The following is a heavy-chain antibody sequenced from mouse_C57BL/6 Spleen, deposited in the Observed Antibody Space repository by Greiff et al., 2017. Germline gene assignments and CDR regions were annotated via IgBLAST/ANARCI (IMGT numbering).Heavy chain of an antibody. D-gene: IGHD1-1*01. CDR3: ARSPKGYGRSPYFDV. V-gene: IGHV1-18*01. CDR2: INPNNGGT. Sequence: EVQLQQSGPELVKPGASVKIPCKASGYTFTDYNMDWVKQSHGKSLEWIGDINPNNGGTIYNQKFKGKATLTVDKSSSTAYMELRSLTSEDTAVYYGARSPKGYGRSPYFDVWGTGTTVTVSS. J-gene: IGHJ1*03. CDR1: GYTFTDYN.